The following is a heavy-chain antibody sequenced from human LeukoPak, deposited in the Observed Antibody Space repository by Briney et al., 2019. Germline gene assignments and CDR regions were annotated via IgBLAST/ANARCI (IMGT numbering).Heavy chain of an antibody. CDR2: IYTSGST. CDR1: GGSISSGSYY. J-gene: IGHJ4*02. D-gene: IGHD6-13*01. Sequence: PSETLSLTCTVSGGSISSGSYYWSWIRQPAGKGLEWIGRIYTSGSTNYNPSLKSRVTISVDTSKNQFSLKLSSVTAADTAVYCCARELISRYSSSWYYFDYWGQGTLVTVSS. V-gene: IGHV4-61*02. CDR3: ARELISRYSSSWYYFDY.